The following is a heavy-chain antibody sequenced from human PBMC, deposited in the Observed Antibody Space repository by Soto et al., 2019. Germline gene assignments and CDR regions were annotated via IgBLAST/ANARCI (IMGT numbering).Heavy chain of an antibody. V-gene: IGHV3-11*01. CDR3: ARALYYDFWSGYQTDAFAI. D-gene: IGHD3-3*01. CDR2: ISSSGSTI. Sequence: GGSLRLSCAASGFTFSDYYMSWIRQAPGKGLEWVSYISSSGSTIYYADSVKGRFAISRDNAKNSLYLQMNSLRAEDTAVYYCARALYYDFWSGYQTDAFAIWGQGTMVTVSS. CDR1: GFTFSDYY. J-gene: IGHJ3*02.